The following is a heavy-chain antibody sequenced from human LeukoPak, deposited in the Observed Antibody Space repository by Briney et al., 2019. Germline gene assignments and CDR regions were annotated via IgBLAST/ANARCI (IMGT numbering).Heavy chain of an antibody. V-gene: IGHV3-74*01. CDR1: GFTFSSYW. D-gene: IGHD6-19*01. CDR2: INSVGSST. Sequence: AGGSLRLSCAASGFTFSSYWMHWARQAPGKGLVWVSRINSVGSSTSYADSVKGRFTISRDNAKNTLYLQMNSLRAEDTAVYYCASGGSGLLDVWGQGTTVTVSS. J-gene: IGHJ6*02. CDR3: ASGGSGLLDV.